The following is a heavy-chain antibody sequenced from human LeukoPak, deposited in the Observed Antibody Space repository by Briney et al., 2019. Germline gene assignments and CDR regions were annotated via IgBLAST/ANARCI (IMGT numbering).Heavy chain of an antibody. J-gene: IGHJ4*02. CDR1: GFTCEASA. CDR3: AKNIRDQLQCGFNY. CDR2: ITGGGEST. D-gene: IGHD2-2*01. Sequence: PGGSLRLSCAAYGFTCEASAMSWVRQAPGKGLEWVAVITGGGESTYYADSVKGRFTISRDNSKKTLFLQVNSLRAEDTAVYFCAKNIRDQLQCGFNYWGQGIVVTVSS. V-gene: IGHV3-23*01.